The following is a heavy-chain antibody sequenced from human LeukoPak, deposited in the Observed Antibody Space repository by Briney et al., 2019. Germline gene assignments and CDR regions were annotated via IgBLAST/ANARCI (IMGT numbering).Heavy chain of an antibody. CDR1: GFRFSSYA. Sequence: PGGSLRLSCAASGFRFSSYAFSWVRQAPGKGPEWVSEISASSNYKYYADSVKGRFTISRDNSKNMLFLQMNSLRAEDTAVYYCAKVDGSGSYLDYWGQGTLVTVSS. D-gene: IGHD3-10*01. CDR2: ISASSNYK. V-gene: IGHV3-23*01. J-gene: IGHJ4*02. CDR3: AKVDGSGSYLDY.